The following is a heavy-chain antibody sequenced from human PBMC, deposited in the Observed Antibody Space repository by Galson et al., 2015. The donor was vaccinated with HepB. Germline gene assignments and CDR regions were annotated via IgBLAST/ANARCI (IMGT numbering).Heavy chain of an antibody. D-gene: IGHD3-3*01. Sequence: SLRLSCAASGSTFSRYGMHWVRQAPDKGLEWVAVIFYDGLNKYYADSVKGRFTISRDNFNNTLYLEINSLRAEDTALYYCARSGHYDFWSGPHSYYMDVWGKGTTVTVSS. J-gene: IGHJ6*03. CDR2: IFYDGLNK. CDR3: ARSGHYDFWSGPHSYYMDV. CDR1: GSTFSRYG. V-gene: IGHV3-33*01.